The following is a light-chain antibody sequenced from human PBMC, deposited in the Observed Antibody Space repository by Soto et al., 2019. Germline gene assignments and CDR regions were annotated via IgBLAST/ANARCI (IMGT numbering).Light chain of an antibody. CDR3: CSYAGSSTWV. V-gene: IGLV2-23*01. Sequence: QSALTQPASVSGSPGQSITISCTGTSSDVGSYNLVSWYLQHPGKAPKLMIYEGSKRPSGVSNRFSGSKSGNTASLTISGLQAEDEADYYCCSYAGSSTWVFGGGTKLTVL. CDR2: EGS. J-gene: IGLJ2*01. CDR1: SSDVGSYNL.